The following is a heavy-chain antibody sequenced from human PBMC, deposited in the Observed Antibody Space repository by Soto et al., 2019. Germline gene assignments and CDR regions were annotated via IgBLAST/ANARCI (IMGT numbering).Heavy chain of an antibody. CDR3: ARGIAAAGLDAFDI. V-gene: IGHV3-21*01. CDR1: GFTFSSYS. CDR2: ISSSSSYI. Sequence: GGSLRLSCAASGFTFSSYSMNWVRQAPGKGLEWVSSISSSSSYIYYADSVKGRFTISRDNAKNSLYLQMNSLRAEDTAVYYCARGIAAAGLDAFDIWGQGTMVTVSS. D-gene: IGHD6-13*01. J-gene: IGHJ3*02.